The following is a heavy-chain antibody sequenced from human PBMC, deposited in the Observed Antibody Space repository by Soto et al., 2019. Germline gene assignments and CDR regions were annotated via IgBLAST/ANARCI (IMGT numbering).Heavy chain of an antibody. CDR2: ISAYNGNT. J-gene: IGHJ6*02. CDR3: ARDLRLGGVVIIIYYGMDV. V-gene: IGHV1-18*01. D-gene: IGHD3-3*01. CDR1: GYTFTSYG. Sequence: QVQLVQSGAEVKKPGASVKVSCKASGYTFTSYGISWVRQAPGQGLEWMGWISAYNGNTNYAQKLQGRVIMTTDTSTSTAYMELRSLRSDDTAVYYCARDLRLGGVVIIIYYGMDVWGQGTTVTVSS.